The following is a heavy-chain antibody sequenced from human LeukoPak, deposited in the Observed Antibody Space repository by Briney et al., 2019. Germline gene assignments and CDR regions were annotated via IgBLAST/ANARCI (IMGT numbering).Heavy chain of an antibody. Sequence: ASVKVSCKASGYTFTGYYMHWVRQAPGQGLEWMGWINPNSGGTNYAQKFQGRVTMTRDTSISTAYMELSRLRSDDTAVYYCARDRYDSSGYSDYWGQGTLVIVSS. D-gene: IGHD3-22*01. CDR2: INPNSGGT. CDR3: ARDRYDSSGYSDY. V-gene: IGHV1-2*02. CDR1: GYTFTGYY. J-gene: IGHJ4*02.